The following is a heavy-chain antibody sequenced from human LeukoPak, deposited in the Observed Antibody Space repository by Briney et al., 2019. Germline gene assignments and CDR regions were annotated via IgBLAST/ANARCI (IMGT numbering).Heavy chain of an antibody. CDR1: GFTFSSNA. J-gene: IGHJ4*02. Sequence: PGGSLRLSCAASGFTFSSNAMSWVRQAPGKGLEWVSAISGSGGSTYYADSVKGRFTISRHNSKNTLYLQMNSLRAEDTAVYYCAKGRAGSGSYYNYWGQGTLVTVSS. CDR3: AKGRAGSGSYYNY. V-gene: IGHV3-23*01. D-gene: IGHD3-10*01. CDR2: ISGSGGST.